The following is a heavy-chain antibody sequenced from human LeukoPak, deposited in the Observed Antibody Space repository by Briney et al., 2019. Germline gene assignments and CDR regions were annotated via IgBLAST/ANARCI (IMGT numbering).Heavy chain of an antibody. CDR1: GGSISRYS. D-gene: IGHD5-18*01. Sequence: SETLSLTCTVSGGSISRYSWSWIRQPPGKGLEWIGYMYYSESTYYNPSLKSRVIISVDTSKNQFSLKLSSVTAADTAVYYCARGDARGYSYGHFHFDHWGHGTLVTVSS. CDR2: MYYSEST. CDR3: ARGDARGYSYGHFHFDH. V-gene: IGHV4-59*01. J-gene: IGHJ4*01.